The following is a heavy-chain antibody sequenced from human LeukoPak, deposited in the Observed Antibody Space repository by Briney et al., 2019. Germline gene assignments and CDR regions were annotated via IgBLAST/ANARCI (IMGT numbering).Heavy chain of an antibody. D-gene: IGHD3-22*01. CDR3: ARDYYDSSLDI. CDR1: GYTFTGYY. Sequence: GASVKFSCKASGYTFTGYYMHWVRQAPGQGLEWMGWINPNSGGTNYAQQFQGRVTMTRDTSISTAYMELSRLRSDDTAVYYCARDYYDSSLDIWGQGTMASVSP. J-gene: IGHJ3*02. V-gene: IGHV1-2*02. CDR2: INPNSGGT.